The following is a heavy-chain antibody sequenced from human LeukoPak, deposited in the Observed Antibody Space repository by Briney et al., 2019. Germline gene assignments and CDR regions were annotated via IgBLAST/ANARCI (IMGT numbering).Heavy chain of an antibody. V-gene: IGHV3-30*04. D-gene: IGHD6-13*01. CDR2: ISYDGSNK. Sequence: GGSLRLSCAASGFTFRRYAMHWVREAPGKGVEGVAVISYDGSNKYYADSVKGRFTISRDNSKNTLYLQMNSLRAEDTAVYYCARGLYSSSWSPRGYWGQGTLVTVSS. CDR1: GFTFRRYA. J-gene: IGHJ4*02. CDR3: ARGLYSSSWSPRGY.